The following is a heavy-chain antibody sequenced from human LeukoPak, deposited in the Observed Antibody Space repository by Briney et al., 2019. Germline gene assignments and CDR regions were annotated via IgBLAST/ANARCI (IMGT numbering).Heavy chain of an antibody. CDR1: GFTFNSYA. V-gene: IGHV3-23*01. D-gene: IGHD2-8*01. J-gene: IGHJ4*02. CDR3: AKDGEYCTNGVCYIDY. Sequence: GGSLRLSCAASGFTFNSYAMSWVRQAPGKGLEWVSAISGSGGSTYYADSVKGRFTISRDNSKNTLYLQMNSLRAEDTAVYHCAKDGEYCTNGVCYIDYWGQGTLVTVSS. CDR2: ISGSGGST.